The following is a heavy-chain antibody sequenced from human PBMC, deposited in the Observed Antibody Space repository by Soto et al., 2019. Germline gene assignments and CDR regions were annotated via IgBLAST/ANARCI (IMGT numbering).Heavy chain of an antibody. CDR3: ARYGSGSPVWFDP. V-gene: IGHV4-59*01. J-gene: IGHJ5*02. D-gene: IGHD3-10*01. Sequence: PSETLSLTCTVSGGSISSYYWSWIRQPPGKGLEWIGYIYYSGSTNYNPSLKSRVTISVDTSKNQFSLKLSSVTAADTAVYYCARYGSGSPVWFDPWGQGTLVTVSS. CDR1: GGSISSYY. CDR2: IYYSGST.